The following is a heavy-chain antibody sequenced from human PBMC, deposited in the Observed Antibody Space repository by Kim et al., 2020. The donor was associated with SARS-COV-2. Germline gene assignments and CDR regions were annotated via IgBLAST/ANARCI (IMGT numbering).Heavy chain of an antibody. CDR3: ARGLGRFEY. Sequence: GGSLRLSCTASGFTFSDYSMTWVRQAPGKGLEWVATIKQDGNEKNYVDSVKGRFTISRDNARNSLFLQMNSLRAEDTAVYYCARGLGRFEYWGQGTLVTVSS. CDR2: IKQDGNEK. D-gene: IGHD2-21*01. V-gene: IGHV3-7*01. CDR1: GFTFSDYS. J-gene: IGHJ4*02.